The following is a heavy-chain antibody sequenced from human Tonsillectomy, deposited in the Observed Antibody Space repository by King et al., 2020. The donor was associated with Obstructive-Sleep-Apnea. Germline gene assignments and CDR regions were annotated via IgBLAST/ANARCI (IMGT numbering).Heavy chain of an antibody. CDR2: VKQDGSEK. J-gene: IGHJ2*01. V-gene: IGHV3-7*01. D-gene: IGHD5-24*01. Sequence: EQLVQSGGGLVQPGGSLRLSCAASGFTFSNYWMNWVRQAPGKGLEWVANVKQDGSEKYYVDSVKGRFTISRDNAKNSLYLQMNSLRAEDTAVYYCARTRGGDGCYFDLWGRGTLVTVSS. CDR1: GFTFSNYW. CDR3: ARTRGGDGCYFDL.